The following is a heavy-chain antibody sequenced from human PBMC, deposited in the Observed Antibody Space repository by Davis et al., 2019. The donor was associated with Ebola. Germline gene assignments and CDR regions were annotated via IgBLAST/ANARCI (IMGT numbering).Heavy chain of an antibody. CDR1: GFTFSSCA. CDR2: ISGSGVST. V-gene: IGHV3-23*01. CDR3: AKHCGDTCYWGPDY. D-gene: IGHD2-15*01. Sequence: PGGSLRLSCAASGFTFSSCAMSWVRQTPGKGLEWVSTISGSGVSTYYADSVKGRFTISRDNSKNTLYLQMNSLRAEDTAVYYCAKHCGDTCYWGPDYWGQGTLVTGSS. J-gene: IGHJ4*02.